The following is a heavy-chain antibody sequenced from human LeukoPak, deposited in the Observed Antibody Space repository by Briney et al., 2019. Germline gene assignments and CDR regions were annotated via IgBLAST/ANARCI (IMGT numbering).Heavy chain of an antibody. J-gene: IGHJ5*02. CDR2: ISSGGSTI. D-gene: IGHD2-2*01. CDR1: GFTFSDYY. V-gene: IGHV3-11*01. Sequence: PGGSLRLSCAVSGFTFSDYYMSWIRQAPGKGLEWVSYISSGGSTISHADSVKGRFTISRDNAENSLYLQMNSLRAEDTAVYYCAREPLSGVVPGAPDHWGQGTLVTVSS. CDR3: AREPLSGVVPGAPDH.